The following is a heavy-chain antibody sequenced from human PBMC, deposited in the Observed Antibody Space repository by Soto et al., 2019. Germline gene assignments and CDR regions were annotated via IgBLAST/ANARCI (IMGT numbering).Heavy chain of an antibody. V-gene: IGHV1-46*01. J-gene: IGHJ4*02. D-gene: IGHD2-21*01. Sequence: ASVKVSCKTSGYTFVDYFIHWVRQAPGQGLEWMGIISLRHHSTSYAQKFQDRLSVTRDPSSTTIYMELSSLRSEDTAVYYCARELYSCGAECPYYMDCWGQGTPVTVSS. CDR2: ISLRHHST. CDR1: GYTFVDYF. CDR3: ARELYSCGAECPYYMDC.